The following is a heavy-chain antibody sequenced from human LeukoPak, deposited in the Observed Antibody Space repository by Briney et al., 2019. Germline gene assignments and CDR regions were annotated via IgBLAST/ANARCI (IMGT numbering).Heavy chain of an antibody. V-gene: IGHV1-18*01. CDR1: GYIFTSYG. D-gene: IGHD3-9*01. Sequence: ASVKVSCKASGYIFTSYGISWVRQAPGQGLEWMGWISAYNGNTNYAQKVQGRVTMTTDTSTSTAYMELRSLRSADTAVYYCARAHDISPRYYYGMDVWGQGTTVTVSS. J-gene: IGHJ6*02. CDR2: ISAYNGNT. CDR3: ARAHDISPRYYYGMDV.